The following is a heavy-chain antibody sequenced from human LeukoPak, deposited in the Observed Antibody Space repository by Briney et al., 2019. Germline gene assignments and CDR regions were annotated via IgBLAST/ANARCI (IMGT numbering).Heavy chain of an antibody. CDR3: ARDRGPVYSSSSAYGP. V-gene: IGHV4-59*12. Sequence: SETLSLTCTVSGGSINSYYWSWIRQPPGKGLEWIGYIYYSGSTNYNPSLKSRVTISVDTSKNQFSLKLSSVTAADTAVYYCARDRGPVYSSSSAYGPWGQGTLVTVSS. CDR2: IYYSGST. J-gene: IGHJ5*02. D-gene: IGHD6-6*01. CDR1: GGSINSYY.